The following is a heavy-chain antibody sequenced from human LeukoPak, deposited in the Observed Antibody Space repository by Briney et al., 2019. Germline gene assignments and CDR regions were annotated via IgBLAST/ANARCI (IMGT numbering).Heavy chain of an antibody. CDR1: GGSFSGHY. CDR2: IYYSGST. D-gene: IGHD3-22*01. J-gene: IGHJ4*02. Sequence: SETLSLTCAVYGGSFSGHYWSWIRQPPGKGLEWIGSIYYSGSTYYNPSLKSRVTISVDTSKNQFSLKLSSVTAADTAVYYCARDLGAYYYDSSGHHGGFDYWGQGTLVTVSS. CDR3: ARDLGAYYYDSSGHHGGFDY. V-gene: IGHV4-34*01.